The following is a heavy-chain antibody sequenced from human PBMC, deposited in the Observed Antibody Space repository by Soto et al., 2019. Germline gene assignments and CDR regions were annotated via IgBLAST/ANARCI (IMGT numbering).Heavy chain of an antibody. CDR3: ANRLAPLGWYS. D-gene: IGHD6-19*01. CDR1: GFSFSSYA. Sequence: GGSLRLSCAASGFSFSSYAMSWVRQAPGKGLEWVSGISGSGGSTYYADSVKGRFTISRDNSKNTLYLQVNSLRADDTAVYYCANRLAPLGWYSWGQGTLVTVSS. J-gene: IGHJ4*02. V-gene: IGHV3-23*01. CDR2: ISGSGGST.